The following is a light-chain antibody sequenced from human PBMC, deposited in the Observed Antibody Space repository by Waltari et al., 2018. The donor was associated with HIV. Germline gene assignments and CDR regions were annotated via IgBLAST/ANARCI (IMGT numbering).Light chain of an antibody. CDR1: NSDIGGYDR. CDR2: EVT. CDR3: SSYSATNTVV. Sequence: QSALTQPPSVSGSPGQSVTISCSGPNSDIGGYDRFPWYQQPPGTAPTLLIYEVTNRPSGVPGRFSASKSGTTASLTISGLQAGDEGDYYCSSYSATNTVVFGGGTKLTVL. J-gene: IGLJ2*01. V-gene: IGLV2-18*02.